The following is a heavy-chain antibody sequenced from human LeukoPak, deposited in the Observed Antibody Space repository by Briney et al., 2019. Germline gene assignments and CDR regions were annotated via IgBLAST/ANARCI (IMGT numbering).Heavy chain of an antibody. V-gene: IGHV3-30*02. Sequence: PGGSLRLSCAASGFTFSSYAMHWVRQAPGKGLEWVTFIRYDGSNKYYADSVKGRFTISRDNSKNTLYLQMNSLRAEDTAVYYCAKVSSGWYDWFDPWGQGTLVTVSS. CDR3: AKVSSGWYDWFDP. J-gene: IGHJ5*02. CDR2: IRYDGSNK. CDR1: GFTFSSYA. D-gene: IGHD6-19*01.